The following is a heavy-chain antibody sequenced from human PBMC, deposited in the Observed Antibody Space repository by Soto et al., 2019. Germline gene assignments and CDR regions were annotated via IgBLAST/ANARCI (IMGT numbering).Heavy chain of an antibody. CDR1: GGSISSGNYY. CDR2: ISYSGTT. J-gene: IGHJ4*02. CDR3: ATMGTPVTGLYYFDY. Sequence: SETLSLTCTVSGGSISSGNYYWSWIRQPPGKGLVWIGFISYSGTTHYSASLRSRVSISVDTSKNQFSLDLSSVTAADTAVYYCATMGTPVTGLYYFDYWGQGTLVTVSS. D-gene: IGHD4-17*01. V-gene: IGHV4-30-4*01.